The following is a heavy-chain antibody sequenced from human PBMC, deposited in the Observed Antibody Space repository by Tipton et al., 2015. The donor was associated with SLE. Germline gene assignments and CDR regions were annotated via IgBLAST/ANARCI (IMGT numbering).Heavy chain of an antibody. D-gene: IGHD3-3*01. J-gene: IGHJ5*02. Sequence: TLSLTCSVSGDSINSDPYWWGWIRQPPGKGLEWIGNVYKSGSTYFNPSLKTRVTMSVDTSKSQFSLRLYSVTAADTAVYYCARTGKLQFLERYNWFDPWGQGILVTASS. CDR3: ARTGKLQFLERYNWFDP. CDR2: VYKSGST. CDR1: GDSINSDPYW. V-gene: IGHV4-39*01.